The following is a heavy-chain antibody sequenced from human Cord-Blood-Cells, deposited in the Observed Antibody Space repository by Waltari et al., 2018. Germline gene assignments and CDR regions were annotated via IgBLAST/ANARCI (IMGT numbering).Heavy chain of an antibody. Sequence: QVQLQQWGAGLLKPSETLSLTCAVYGGSFSGYYWSWIRQPPGKGLEWIGEINHSGSTNYNPSLKSRVTISVDTSKNQFSLKLSSVTAADTAVYYCARGRDYYGSGSYYFDYWGQGTLVTVSS. J-gene: IGHJ4*02. V-gene: IGHV4-34*01. CDR1: GGSFSGYY. D-gene: IGHD3-10*01. CDR3: ARGRDYYGSGSYYFDY. CDR2: INHSGST.